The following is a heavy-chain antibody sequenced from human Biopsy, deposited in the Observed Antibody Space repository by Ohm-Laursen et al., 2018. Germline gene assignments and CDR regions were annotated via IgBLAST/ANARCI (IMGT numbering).Heavy chain of an antibody. D-gene: IGHD1-14*01. CDR2: ISWDGRTR. Sequence: SLRLSCSASGFTFDDYGMHWVRQAPGKGLEWVSLISWDGRTRYYADSVKGRFTISRDSAKNTLYLQMNSLRAEDTAVYHCARSPGRDRMDVWGQGTTVIVSS. J-gene: IGHJ6*02. CDR1: GFTFDDYG. CDR3: ARSPGRDRMDV. V-gene: IGHV3-43D*04.